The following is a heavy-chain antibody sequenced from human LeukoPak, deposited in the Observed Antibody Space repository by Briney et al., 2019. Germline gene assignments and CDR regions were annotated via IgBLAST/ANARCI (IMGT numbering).Heavy chain of an antibody. CDR2: IWYDGSNK. D-gene: IGHD6-19*01. J-gene: IGHJ4*02. V-gene: IGHV3-33*01. CDR3: ARGRGSGWPDYFDH. Sequence: GGSLRPSCAASRFTFSNYDMHWVRQAPGKGLEWVALIWYDGSNKFYADSLRGRFTISRDNSKNTLYLQMNSLTAEDTAVYYCARGRGSGWPDYFDHWGQGTLVTVSS. CDR1: RFTFSNYD.